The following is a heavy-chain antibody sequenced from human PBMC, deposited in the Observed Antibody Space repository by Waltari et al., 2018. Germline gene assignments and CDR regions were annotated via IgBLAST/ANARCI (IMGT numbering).Heavy chain of an antibody. CDR2: IYSSGAV. V-gene: IGHV4-61*02. CDR1: GEPISDDVSRWTY. CDR3: ANRGVGNYFKYFRL. J-gene: IGHJ1*01. D-gene: IGHD1-7*01. Sequence: QVQLQESGPGLVKPTHTLSLTCTVSGEPISDDVSRWTYWTWIRQSAGTGLEWIGHIYSSGAVDYNPSLRSRVTISLDTPKSHFTLKLTSVTAADTAVYYCANRGVGNYFKYFRLWSPGTLVTVSS.